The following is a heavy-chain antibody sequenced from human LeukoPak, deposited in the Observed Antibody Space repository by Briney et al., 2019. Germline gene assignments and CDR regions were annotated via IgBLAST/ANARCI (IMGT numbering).Heavy chain of an antibody. CDR1: GFTFSSYA. Sequence: PGGSLRLSCAASGFTFSSYAMHWVRQAPGKGLEWVAVISYDGSNKYYADSVKGRFTISRDNSKNTLYLQMNSLRAEDTAVYYCARDSLWFGEDPYYFDYWGQGTQVTVSS. CDR3: ARDSLWFGEDPYYFDY. CDR2: ISYDGSNK. D-gene: IGHD3-10*01. J-gene: IGHJ4*02. V-gene: IGHV3-30-3*01.